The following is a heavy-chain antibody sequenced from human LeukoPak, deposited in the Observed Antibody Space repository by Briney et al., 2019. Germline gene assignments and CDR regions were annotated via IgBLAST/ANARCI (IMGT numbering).Heavy chain of an antibody. V-gene: IGHV3-48*02. J-gene: IGHJ4*02. CDR2: ISGSSSTT. D-gene: IGHD5-18*01. CDR3: ARDDSYAFDY. Sequence: GGSLRLSCAASGFTFSNYNLNWVRQAPGEGLEWVSYISGSSSTTYYADSVKGRFTIARDNAKNSLYLQMNSLRDEDTAVYYCARDDSYAFDYWGQGTLVTVSS. CDR1: GFTFSNYN.